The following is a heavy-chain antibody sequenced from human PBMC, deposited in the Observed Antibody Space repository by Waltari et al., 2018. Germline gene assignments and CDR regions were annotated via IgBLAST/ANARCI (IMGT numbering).Heavy chain of an antibody. Sequence: EVQLVESGGGLVQPGRSLRLSCAASGFTFDDYAMHWVRQAPGKGLEWVSGISWNSGSIGYADSVKGRFTISRDNAKNSRYLQMNSLRAEDTALYYCAKDIRIAAAGTIDYWGQGTLVTVSS. CDR1: GFTFDDYA. D-gene: IGHD6-13*01. J-gene: IGHJ4*02. CDR3: AKDIRIAAAGTIDY. V-gene: IGHV3-9*01. CDR2: ISWNSGSI.